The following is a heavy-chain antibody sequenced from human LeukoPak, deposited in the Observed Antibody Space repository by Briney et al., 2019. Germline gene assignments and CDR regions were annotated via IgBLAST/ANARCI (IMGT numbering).Heavy chain of an antibody. CDR1: GYTFTSYY. CDR3: ARAPITIFGVVIRYYFDY. D-gene: IGHD3-3*01. CDR2: INPSGGST. V-gene: IGHV1-46*01. J-gene: IGHJ4*02. Sequence: ASVKVSCKASGYTFTSYYMHWVRQAPGQGLEWMGIINPSGGSTSYAQKFQGRVTMTRDTSTSTVYMELSRLRSDDTAVYYCARAPITIFGVVIRYYFDYWGQGTLVTVSS.